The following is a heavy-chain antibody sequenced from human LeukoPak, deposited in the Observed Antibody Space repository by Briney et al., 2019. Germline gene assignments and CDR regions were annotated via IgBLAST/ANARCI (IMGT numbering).Heavy chain of an antibody. D-gene: IGHD2-2*01. CDR3: ARDGRRKVVPAARRGNWFDP. Sequence: SVKVSCKASGGTFSSYAISWVRQAPGQGLEWMGGIIPIFGTANYAQKFQGRVTITADESTSTAYMELSSLRSEDTAVYYCARDGRRKVVPAARRGNWFDPWGQGTLVTASS. J-gene: IGHJ5*02. CDR1: GGTFSSYA. V-gene: IGHV1-69*13. CDR2: IIPIFGTA.